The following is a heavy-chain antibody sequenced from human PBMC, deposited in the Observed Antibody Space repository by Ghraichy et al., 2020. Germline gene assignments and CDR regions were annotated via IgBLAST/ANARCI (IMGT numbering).Heavy chain of an antibody. CDR3: ARAVGDFWSDPNWFDP. V-gene: IGHV3-74*01. Sequence: LSLTCAASGFTFSSYWMHWVRQAPGKGLVWVSRINSDGSSTSYADSVKGRFTISRDNAKNTLYLQMNSLRVEDTAVYYCARAVGDFWSDPNWFDPWGQGTLVTVSS. J-gene: IGHJ5*02. D-gene: IGHD3-3*01. CDR2: INSDGSST. CDR1: GFTFSSYW.